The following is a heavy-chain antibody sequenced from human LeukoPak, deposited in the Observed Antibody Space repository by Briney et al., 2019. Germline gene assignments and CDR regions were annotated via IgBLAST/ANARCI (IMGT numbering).Heavy chain of an antibody. CDR1: GYSSTNYG. CDR2: ISAYNGNT. V-gene: IGHV1-18*01. CDR3: AREGSPDAFDI. Sequence: ASVTVSCKASGYSSTNYGISWVRQAPGQGLEWMGWISAYNGNTNYAQKLQGRVTMTTDTSTSTAYMELRSPRSDDTAVYYCAREGSPDAFDIWGQGTMVTVSS. J-gene: IGHJ3*02.